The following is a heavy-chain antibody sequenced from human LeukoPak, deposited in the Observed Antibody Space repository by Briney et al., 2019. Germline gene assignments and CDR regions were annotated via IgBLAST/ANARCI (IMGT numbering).Heavy chain of an antibody. D-gene: IGHD6-13*01. CDR2: ITSSSSYI. CDR3: ARDRMAGYSSRRSAYDY. CDR1: GFTFSTYN. J-gene: IGHJ4*02. Sequence: GGSLRLSCAASGFTFSTYNMNWVRQAPGKGLEWVSSITSSSSYIYYADSVKGRFTISRDNAKNSLYLQMNSLRAEDTAVYYCARDRMAGYSSRRSAYDYWGRGTLVTVSS. V-gene: IGHV3-21*01.